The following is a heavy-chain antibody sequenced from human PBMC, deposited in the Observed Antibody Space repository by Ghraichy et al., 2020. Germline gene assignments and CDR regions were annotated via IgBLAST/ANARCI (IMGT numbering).Heavy chain of an antibody. CDR2: ISAYNGNT. V-gene: IGHV1-18*04. J-gene: IGHJ6*02. D-gene: IGHD2-2*02. CDR3: ARVGDIEVDCSSTSCYINYGMDV. CDR1: GYTFTSYG. Sequence: ASVKVSCKASGYTFTSYGISWVRQAPGQGLEWMGWISAYNGNTNYAQKLQGRVTMTTDTSTSTAYMELRSLRSDDTAVYYCARVGDIEVDCSSTSCYINYGMDVWGQGATVTVCS.